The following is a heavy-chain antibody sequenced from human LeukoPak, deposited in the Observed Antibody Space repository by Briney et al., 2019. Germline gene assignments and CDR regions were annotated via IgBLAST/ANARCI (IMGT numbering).Heavy chain of an antibody. D-gene: IGHD5-18*01. J-gene: IGHJ4*02. CDR3: ARKFRGYSYGYGPTFDY. V-gene: IGHV1-18*01. Sequence: GASVKVSCKASGYTFTSYGISWVRQAPGQGLEWMGWISAYNGNTTYAQKLQGRVTMTTDTSTSTAYMELRSLRSDDTAVYYCARKFRGYSYGYGPTFDYWGQGTLVTVSS. CDR2: ISAYNGNT. CDR1: GYTFTSYG.